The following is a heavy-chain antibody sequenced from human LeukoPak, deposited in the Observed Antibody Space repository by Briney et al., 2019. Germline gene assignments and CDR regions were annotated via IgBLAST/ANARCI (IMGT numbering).Heavy chain of an antibody. CDR3: AKDPETGYDFILFGFDQ. J-gene: IGHJ4*02. CDR1: GFTFSSYA. D-gene: IGHD5-12*01. CDR2: ISGGGGSI. Sequence: QSGGSLRLSCAASGFTFSSYAMSWVRQAPGKGLEWVSTISGGGGSIYYADSVKGRFTISRDNSKNMLFLQMNTLRAEDTAIYYCAKDPETGYDFILFGFDQWGQGTLVTVSS. V-gene: IGHV3-23*01.